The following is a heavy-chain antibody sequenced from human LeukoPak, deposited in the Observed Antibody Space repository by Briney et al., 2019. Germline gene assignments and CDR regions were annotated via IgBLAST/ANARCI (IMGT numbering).Heavy chain of an antibody. Sequence: GESLKISCKGSGYSFTSYWIGWVRQMPGKGLEWMGIIYPGDSDTRYSPSFQGQVTISADKSISTAYLQWSSLKASDTAMYYCARRGSSIVGATSAFDIWGQGTMVTVSS. CDR3: ARRGSSIVGATSAFDI. CDR1: GYSFTSYW. D-gene: IGHD1-26*01. CDR2: IYPGDSDT. J-gene: IGHJ3*02. V-gene: IGHV5-51*01.